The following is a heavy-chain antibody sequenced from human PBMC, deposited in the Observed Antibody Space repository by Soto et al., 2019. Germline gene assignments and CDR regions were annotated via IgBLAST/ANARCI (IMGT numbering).Heavy chain of an antibody. V-gene: IGHV1-69*02. D-gene: IGHD4-17*01. J-gene: IGHJ6*02. Sequence: QVQLVQSGAEVKKPGSSVKVSCKASGGTFSSYTISWVRQAPGQGLEWMGRIIPILGIANYAQKFQGRVTITADKSTSXAXMXXSSLRSEDTAVYYCARRPKFDYGDPATYYYYGMDVWGQGTTVTVSS. CDR2: IIPILGIA. CDR1: GGTFSSYT. CDR3: ARRPKFDYGDPATYYYYGMDV.